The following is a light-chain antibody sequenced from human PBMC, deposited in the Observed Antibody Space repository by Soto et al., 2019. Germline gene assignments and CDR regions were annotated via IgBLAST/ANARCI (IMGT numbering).Light chain of an antibody. J-gene: IGKJ2*01. CDR2: MIS. CDR1: QSLVHSDGNSY. V-gene: IGKV2-24*01. CDR3: MQATQPYT. Sequence: DFVMTQTPLSSPVTLGQPASISCRSSQSLVHSDGNSYLSWLHQRPGQPPRLLIYMISNRFSGVPDRFSGSGAGTDFTQKISSVEPEDVGVYYCMQATQPYTFGQGTKLEIK.